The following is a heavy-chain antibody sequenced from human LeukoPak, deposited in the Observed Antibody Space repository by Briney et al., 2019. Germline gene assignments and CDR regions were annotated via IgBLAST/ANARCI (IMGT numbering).Heavy chain of an antibody. CDR1: GFTFSSYW. CDR3: ARDYDYTWGIYGYDAFDI. CDR2: MKRDGSEK. Sequence: PGGSLRLSCAASGFTFSSYWMTWVRQAPRKGQEWVANMKRDGSEKYYGDSVKGRFTISRDNANSSLYLQLNSLRAEDTAVYYCARDYDYTWGIYGYDAFDIWGQGTMVTVSS. D-gene: IGHD3-16*01. V-gene: IGHV3-7*01. J-gene: IGHJ3*02.